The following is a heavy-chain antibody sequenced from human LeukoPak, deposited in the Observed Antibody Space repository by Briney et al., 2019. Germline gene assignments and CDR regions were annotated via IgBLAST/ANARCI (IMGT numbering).Heavy chain of an antibody. D-gene: IGHD6-19*01. J-gene: IGHJ4*02. V-gene: IGHV3-23*01. Sequence: GGSLRLSCAASGFTFSSYAMSWVRQAPGKGLEWVSAISGSGGSTYYADSVKGRFTISRDNSKNTLYLQMNSLRAEDTAVYYCAKDGGRVTGRGGWYLSYWGQGTLVTVSS. CDR3: AKDGGRVTGRGGWYLSY. CDR1: GFTFSSYA. CDR2: ISGSGGST.